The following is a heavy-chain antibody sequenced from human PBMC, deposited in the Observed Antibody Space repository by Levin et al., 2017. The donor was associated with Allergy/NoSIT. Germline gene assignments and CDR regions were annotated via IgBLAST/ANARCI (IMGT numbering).Heavy chain of an antibody. Sequence: SQTLSLTCAVYGGSFSGPYWSWIRQPPGKGLEWLGEINHSGETNYNPSLKSRVTMSVDTSKNQFSLKLNSMTAADTAVYFCVTGGSTVTTDAFDIWDQGTTVTVSS. D-gene: IGHD4-17*01. CDR3: VTGGSTVTTDAFDI. J-gene: IGHJ3*02. CDR1: GGSFSGPY. V-gene: IGHV4-34*10. CDR2: INHSGET.